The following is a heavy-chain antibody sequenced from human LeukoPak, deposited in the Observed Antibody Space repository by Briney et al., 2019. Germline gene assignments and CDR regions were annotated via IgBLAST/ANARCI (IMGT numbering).Heavy chain of an antibody. CDR3: ARVHRLQGIDKADY. J-gene: IGHJ4*02. CDR1: GFTFSDYW. D-gene: IGHD2-15*01. CDR2: INQDGSEK. V-gene: IGHV3-7*01. Sequence: GGSLRLSRKASGFTFSDYWVTWVRQAPGKGLEWVANINQDGSEKNYLDSVKGRFTISSDNARDSLFLQMNSLRAEDTAVYYCARVHRLQGIDKADYWGQGTLVTVSS.